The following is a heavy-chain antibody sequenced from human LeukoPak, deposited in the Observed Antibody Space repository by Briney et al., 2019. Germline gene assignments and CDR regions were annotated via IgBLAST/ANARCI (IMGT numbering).Heavy chain of an antibody. V-gene: IGHV1-2*06. CDR3: ARACSGGICYSDNWFDP. Sequence: ASVKVSCKASGYTFTGYYMHWVRQAPGQGLEWMGRINPNSSGTNYAQKFQGRVTMTRDTSITTAYMELSSLKSDDTAVYYCARACSGGICYSDNWFDPWGQGTLVTVSS. D-gene: IGHD2-15*01. CDR2: INPNSSGT. J-gene: IGHJ5*02. CDR1: GYTFTGYY.